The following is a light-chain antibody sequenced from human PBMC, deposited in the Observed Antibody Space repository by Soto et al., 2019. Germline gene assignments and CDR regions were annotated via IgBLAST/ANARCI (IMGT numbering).Light chain of an antibody. CDR2: GVS. J-gene: IGKJ1*01. CDR3: QQYDSSPRT. V-gene: IGKV3-20*01. Sequence: IVLTQSPGTLSLSPGERATLSCRASQSVSSSYLAWYQQKPGQAPRPLIYGVSSRATGIPDRFSGSGSGTDFTLTISRLEPEDFAVYYCQQYDSSPRTFGQGTKVDI. CDR1: QSVSSSY.